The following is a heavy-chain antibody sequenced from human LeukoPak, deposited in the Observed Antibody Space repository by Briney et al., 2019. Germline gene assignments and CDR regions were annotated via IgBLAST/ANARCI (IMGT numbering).Heavy chain of an antibody. Sequence: SETLSLTCAVYGGSFSGYYWSWIHQPPGKGLEWIGEINHSGSTNYNPSLKSRVTISVDTSKNQFSLKLSSVTAADTAVYYCARGLNSPWGYCSSTSCYILDYWGQGTLVTVSS. D-gene: IGHD2-2*02. V-gene: IGHV4-34*01. J-gene: IGHJ4*02. CDR2: INHSGST. CDR1: GGSFSGYY. CDR3: ARGLNSPWGYCSSTSCYILDY.